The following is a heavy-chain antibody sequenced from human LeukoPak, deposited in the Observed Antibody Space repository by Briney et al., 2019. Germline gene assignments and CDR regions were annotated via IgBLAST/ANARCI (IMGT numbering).Heavy chain of an antibody. CDR2: INHSGST. J-gene: IGHJ3*02. CDR1: GGSFSGYY. V-gene: IGHV4-34*01. CDR3: AREGYDFWSGYPSFWDI. Sequence: PSETLSLTCAVYGGSFSGYYWSWIRQPPGKGLEWIGEINHSGSTNYNPSLKSRVTMSVDTSKNQFSLKLSSVTAADTAVYYCAREGYDFWSGYPSFWDIWGQGTMVTVSS. D-gene: IGHD3-3*01.